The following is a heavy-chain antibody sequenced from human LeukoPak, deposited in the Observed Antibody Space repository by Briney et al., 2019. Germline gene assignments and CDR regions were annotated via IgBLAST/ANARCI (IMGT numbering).Heavy chain of an antibody. Sequence: PGGALSLSCAASGFIFSDYWMHWVRQGPGKGVVWVSRIKSDGSGTSYAESVKGGFTISRDNAKNTVYVHMNSLRDEDTAVYYCAKDRGARGDYSKMGMRGLSGYWGQGTLVTVSS. D-gene: IGHD4-11*01. J-gene: IGHJ4*02. CDR2: IKSDGSGT. V-gene: IGHV3-74*01. CDR3: AKDRGARGDYSKMGMRGLSGY. CDR1: GFIFSDYW.